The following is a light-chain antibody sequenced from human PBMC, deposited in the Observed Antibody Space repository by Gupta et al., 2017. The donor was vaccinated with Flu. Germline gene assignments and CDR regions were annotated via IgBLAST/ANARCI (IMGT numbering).Light chain of an antibody. CDR1: NIGSKS. CDR2: DDR. Sequence: SSVLTQPPSVSVAPGQTARITCGGNNIGSKSVHWYQQKPGQAPVLVVYDDRDRPSGIPERFSGSNSGNTATLTISRVEAGDEADYYCQVWDSSSDHWVFGGGTKLTVL. J-gene: IGLJ3*02. CDR3: QVWDSSSDHWV. V-gene: IGLV3-21*02.